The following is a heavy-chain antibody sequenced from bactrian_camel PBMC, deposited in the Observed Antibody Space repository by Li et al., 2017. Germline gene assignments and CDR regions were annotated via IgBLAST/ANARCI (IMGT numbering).Heavy chain of an antibody. Sequence: HVQLVESGGGSVQSGDSLELSCAAAGNIFRSCAMAWYRQAPGKGRELVASISRDDNTGYADSVKGRFTISRDNAKNTVYLQLNSLKTEDMAMYYCGKGRLNDLGQGTQVTVS. CDR3: GKGRLND. CDR1: GNIFRSCA. V-gene: IGHV3S53*01. CDR2: ISRDDNT. J-gene: IGHJ4*01.